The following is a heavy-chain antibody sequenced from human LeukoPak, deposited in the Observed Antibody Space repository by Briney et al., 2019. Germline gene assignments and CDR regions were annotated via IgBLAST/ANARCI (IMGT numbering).Heavy chain of an antibody. D-gene: IGHD1-1*01. V-gene: IGHV4-38-2*02. Sequence: SETLSLTGTVSGYSISSGYYWVWLRQPPGKGLEWIGSIYHSGSTYYNPPLKSRVTMSVDTSKNQFSLKLSSVTAADTAVYYCARDRGTWNDDGFDYWGQGTLVTVSS. J-gene: IGHJ4*02. CDR1: GYSISSGYY. CDR2: IYHSGST. CDR3: ARDRGTWNDDGFDY.